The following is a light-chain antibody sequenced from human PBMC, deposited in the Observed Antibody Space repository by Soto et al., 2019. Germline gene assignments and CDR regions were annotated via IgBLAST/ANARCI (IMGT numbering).Light chain of an antibody. Sequence: EIVLTQSPGTLSLSPGERATLSCRASQSVSSNYLAWYQQKPGRAPRLLIYGASSRATDIPDRFSGSGSGTDFTLTISRLEPEDFAVYYCQQYGGSSTFGQGTRLEIK. CDR1: QSVSSNY. V-gene: IGKV3-20*01. CDR3: QQYGGSST. CDR2: GAS. J-gene: IGKJ2*01.